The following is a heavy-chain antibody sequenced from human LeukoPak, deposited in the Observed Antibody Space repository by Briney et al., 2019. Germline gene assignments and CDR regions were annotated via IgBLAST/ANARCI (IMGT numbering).Heavy chain of an antibody. CDR3: ARLYLLAPRNWFDP. CDR1: GGSISSSSYY. CDR2: IYYSGST. Sequence: PETLSLTCTVSGGSISSSSYYWGWIRQPPGKGLEWIGSIYYSGSTYHNPSLKSRVTISVDTSKNQFSLKLSSVTAADTAVYYCARLYLLAPRNWFDPWGQGTLVTVSS. D-gene: IGHD3-3*01. J-gene: IGHJ5*02. V-gene: IGHV4-39*01.